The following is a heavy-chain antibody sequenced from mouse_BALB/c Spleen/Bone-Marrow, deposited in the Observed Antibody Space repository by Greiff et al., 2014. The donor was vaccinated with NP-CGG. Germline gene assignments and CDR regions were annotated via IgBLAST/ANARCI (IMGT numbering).Heavy chain of an antibody. CDR2: IYPSDNYT. CDR1: GYTFTSYW. V-gene: IGHV1-69*02. D-gene: IGHD2-3*01. Sequence: VQLQQSGAELVRPGASVKLSCKTSGYTFTSYWINCVKQRPGQGLEWIGNIYPSDNYTNYNQKFKDKATLTVDISSTTAYMQLSSPTSEDSAVYYCTRTYEYFDYWGQGTPLTVSS. J-gene: IGHJ2*01. CDR3: TRTYEYFDY.